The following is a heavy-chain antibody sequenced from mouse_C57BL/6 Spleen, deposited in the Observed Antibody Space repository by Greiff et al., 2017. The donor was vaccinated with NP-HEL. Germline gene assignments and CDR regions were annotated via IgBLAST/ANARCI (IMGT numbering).Heavy chain of an antibody. Sequence: DVMLLESGAGLVKPGGSLKLSCAASGFTFSSYAMSWVRQTPEQRLEWVAYISSGGDYIYYADTLKGRFTISRDNATNTLYLQMSSLKSEDTAVYYCTGDYYGSSGGGWGQGALVTVAA. V-gene: IGHV5-9-1*02. CDR3: TGDYYGSSGGG. D-gene: IGHD1-1*01. CDR2: ISSGGDYI. CDR1: GFTFSSYA. J-gene: IGHJ3*01.